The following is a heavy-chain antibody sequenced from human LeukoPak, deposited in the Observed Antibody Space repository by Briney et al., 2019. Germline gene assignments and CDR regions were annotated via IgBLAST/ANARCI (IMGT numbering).Heavy chain of an antibody. CDR3: ARSARLMKGVVEVTALDD. D-gene: IGHD3-3*01. Sequence: DPGGSLRLSCAASGFTFSSYGMSWVRQAPGKGLEWVSAISGSGGSTYYADSVKGRFTIARDNAKNSVYLEMNSLRADDTAVYYCARSARLMKGVVEVTALDDWGQGTLVTVSS. V-gene: IGHV3-23*01. CDR1: GFTFSSYG. J-gene: IGHJ4*02. CDR2: ISGSGGST.